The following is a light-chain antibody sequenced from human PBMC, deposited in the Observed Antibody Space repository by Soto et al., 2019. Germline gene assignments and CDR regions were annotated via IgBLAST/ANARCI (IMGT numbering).Light chain of an antibody. J-gene: IGKJ1*01. CDR3: YQYNNWPT. V-gene: IGKV3-15*01. CDR1: ETISTN. Sequence: EIVMTQSPATLSVSPGERATLSCRATETISTNLAWFQRKPGQPPRLLIYGSSTRATGVPDRFSGSGSGTEFTLTISSLQSEDFAVYFCYQYNNWPTFGQGTKVDIK. CDR2: GSS.